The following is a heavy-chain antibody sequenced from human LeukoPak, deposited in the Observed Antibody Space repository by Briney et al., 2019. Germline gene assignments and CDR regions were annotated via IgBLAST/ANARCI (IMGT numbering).Heavy chain of an antibody. Sequence: QPGGSLRLSCAASGFTFSSYAMTWVRQAPGRGLEWVSAISGSGGSTYYADSVKDRFTISRDNSKNILYLRINSRRAEDTAIYYCAKYAGDSTNFGETDHLGQGTLVTVSS. CDR2: ISGSGGST. D-gene: IGHD3-3*01. CDR3: AKYAGDSTNFGETDH. CDR1: GFTFSSYA. J-gene: IGHJ4*02. V-gene: IGHV3-23*01.